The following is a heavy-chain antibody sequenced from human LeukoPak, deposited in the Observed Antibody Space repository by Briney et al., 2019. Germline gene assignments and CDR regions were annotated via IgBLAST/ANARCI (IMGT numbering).Heavy chain of an antibody. V-gene: IGHV4-34*01. CDR1: GGSFSGYY. CDR2: INHSGST. Sequence: SETLSLTCAVYGGSFSGYYWSWLRQPPGKGLEWIGEINHSGSTNYNPSLKSRVTISVDTSKNQFSLKLSSVTAADTAVYYCARGPPDYGGNPVLRYMDVWGKGTTVTVSS. J-gene: IGHJ6*03. D-gene: IGHD4-23*01. CDR3: ARGPPDYGGNPVLRYMDV.